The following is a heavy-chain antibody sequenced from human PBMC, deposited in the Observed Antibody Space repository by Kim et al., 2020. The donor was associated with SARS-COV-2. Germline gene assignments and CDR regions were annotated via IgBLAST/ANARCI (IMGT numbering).Heavy chain of an antibody. J-gene: IGHJ6*02. CDR2: IYYSGST. CDR1: GGSISSGGYY. CDR3: AREGGIAAADRPYYYYYYGMDV. Sequence: SETLSLTCTVSGGSISSGGYYWSWIRQHPGKGLEWIGYIYYSGSTYYNPSLKSRVTISVDTSKLKLSSVTAADTAVYYCAREGGIAAADRPYYYYYYGMDVWGQGTTVTVSS. D-gene: IGHD6-13*01. V-gene: IGHV4-31*03.